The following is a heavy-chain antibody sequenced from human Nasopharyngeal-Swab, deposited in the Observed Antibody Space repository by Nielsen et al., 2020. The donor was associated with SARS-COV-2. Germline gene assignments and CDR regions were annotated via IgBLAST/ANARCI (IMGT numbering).Heavy chain of an antibody. J-gene: IGHJ4*02. V-gene: IGHV3-30*04. Sequence: GGSLRLSCAASGFTFSSYAMHWVRQAPGKGLEWVAVISYDGSNKYYADSVKGRFTISRDNSKNTLYLQMNSLRAEDTAVYYCARGGRYFDWLLSQPFDYWGQGTLVTVSS. CDR1: GFTFSSYA. D-gene: IGHD3-9*01. CDR2: ISYDGSNK. CDR3: ARGGRYFDWLLSQPFDY.